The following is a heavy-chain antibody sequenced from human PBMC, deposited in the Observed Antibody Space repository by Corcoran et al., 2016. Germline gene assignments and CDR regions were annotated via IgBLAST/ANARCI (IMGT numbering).Heavy chain of an antibody. CDR1: GGSFSGYY. D-gene: IGHD3-10*01. Sequence: QVQLQQWGAGLLKPSETLSLTCAVYGGSFSGYYWSWIRQPPGKGLEWIGEINHSGSTNYNPSLKSRVTLSVDTSKNQFSLKLSSVTAADTAVYYCARGLPTPDYYGSGSYLRGDAFDIWGQGTMVTVSS. CDR3: ARGLPTPDYYGSGSYLRGDAFDI. V-gene: IGHV4-34*01. CDR2: INHSGST. J-gene: IGHJ3*02.